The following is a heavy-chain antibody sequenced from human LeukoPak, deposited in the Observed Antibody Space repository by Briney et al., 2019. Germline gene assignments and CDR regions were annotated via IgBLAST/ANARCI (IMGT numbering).Heavy chain of an antibody. J-gene: IGHJ3*02. CDR3: ARVYYDILTGYSDAFDI. Sequence: GGSLRLSCAASGFTFSSYAMHWVRQAPGKGLEWVAVISYDGSNKYYADSVKGRFTISRDKSKNTLYLQMNSLRAEDTAVYYCARVYYDILTGYSDAFDIWGQGTMVTVSA. D-gene: IGHD3-9*01. V-gene: IGHV3-30-3*01. CDR1: GFTFSSYA. CDR2: ISYDGSNK.